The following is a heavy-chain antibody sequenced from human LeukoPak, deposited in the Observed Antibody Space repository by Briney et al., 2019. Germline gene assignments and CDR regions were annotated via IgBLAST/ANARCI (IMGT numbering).Heavy chain of an antibody. V-gene: IGHV1-69*02. CDR1: GGTFSSYT. CDR2: IIPILGIA. Sequence: SVKVSCKASGGTFSSYTISWVRQAPGQGLEWMGRIIPILGIANYAQKFQGRVTITADKSTSTAYMELSSLRSEDTAVYYCARRADYGGNLGDYWGQGTLVTVS. J-gene: IGHJ4*02. D-gene: IGHD4-23*01. CDR3: ARRADYGGNLGDY.